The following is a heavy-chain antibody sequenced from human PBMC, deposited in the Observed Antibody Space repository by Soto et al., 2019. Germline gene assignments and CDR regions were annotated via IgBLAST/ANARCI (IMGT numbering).Heavy chain of an antibody. CDR2: INPKVGDT. V-gene: IGHV1-2*02. CDR1: GYTFTAYY. CDR3: ARNMDYYYGPGSGNGHGF. Sequence: QVQLVQSGAEVKEPGDSVRVSCETSGYTFTAYYIHWVRQAPGQGLEWMGWINPKVGDTTYAQDFQGRVSMTRDMSMSTVYMDFSRLTSDDTAIYYGARNMDYYYGPGSGNGHGFWGQGTTVTVFS. D-gene: IGHD3-10*01. J-gene: IGHJ6*02.